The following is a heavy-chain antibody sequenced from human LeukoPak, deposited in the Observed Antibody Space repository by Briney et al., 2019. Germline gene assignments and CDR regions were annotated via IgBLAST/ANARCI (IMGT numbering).Heavy chain of an antibody. V-gene: IGHV4-38-2*02. CDR3: ARISPRIYFFEN. Sequence: PSQTLSLTCTVSGYSISSGYYWGWIRQPPGKGLEWIGNIYYTGTINYNPSLKSRVTVALDTSKNQSSLKLTSVTAADTAVYYCARISPRIYFFENWGQGTLVTVSS. CDR1: GYSISSGYY. CDR2: IYYTGTI. J-gene: IGHJ4*02.